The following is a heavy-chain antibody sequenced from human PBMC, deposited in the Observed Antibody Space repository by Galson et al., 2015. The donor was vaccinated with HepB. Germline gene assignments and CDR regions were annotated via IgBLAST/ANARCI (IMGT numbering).Heavy chain of an antibody. CDR2: ISYDGSNK. CDR3: AKDMKYYYDSSGYPT. V-gene: IGHV3-30*18. Sequence: SLRLSCAASGFTFSSYGMHWVRQAPGKGLEWVAVISYDGSNKYYADSVKGRFTISRDNSKNTLYLRMNSLRAEDTAVYYCAKDMKYYYDSSGYPTWGQGTLVTVSS. D-gene: IGHD3-22*01. CDR1: GFTFSSYG. J-gene: IGHJ4*02.